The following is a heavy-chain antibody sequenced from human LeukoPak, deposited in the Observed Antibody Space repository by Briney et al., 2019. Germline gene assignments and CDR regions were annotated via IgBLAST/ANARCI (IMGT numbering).Heavy chain of an antibody. Sequence: PSETLSLTCAVYGGSFSGYYWSWIRQPPGEGLEWIGEINHSGSTNYNPSLKSRVTISVDTSKNQFSLKLSSVTAADTAVYYCASGGIAVAGTGNSFDYWGQGTLVTVSS. V-gene: IGHV4-34*01. CDR3: ASGGIAVAGTGNSFDY. CDR2: INHSGST. CDR1: GGSFSGYY. J-gene: IGHJ4*02. D-gene: IGHD6-19*01.